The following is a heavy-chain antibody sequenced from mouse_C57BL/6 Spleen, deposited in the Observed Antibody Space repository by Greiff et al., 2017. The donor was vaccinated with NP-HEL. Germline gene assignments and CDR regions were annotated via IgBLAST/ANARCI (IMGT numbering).Heavy chain of an antibody. D-gene: IGHD1-1*01. Sequence: QVQLQQPGAELVKPGASVKLSCKASGYTFTSYWMHWVKQRPGQGLEWIGMIHPNSGSTNYNEKFKSKATLTVDKSSSTAYMQRSSLTSEDSAVYYCARRDPRTTGVEDYVYYWGQGTTLTVSS. CDR3: ARRDPRTTGVEDYVYY. CDR1: GYTFTSYW. V-gene: IGHV1-64*01. J-gene: IGHJ2*01. CDR2: IHPNSGST.